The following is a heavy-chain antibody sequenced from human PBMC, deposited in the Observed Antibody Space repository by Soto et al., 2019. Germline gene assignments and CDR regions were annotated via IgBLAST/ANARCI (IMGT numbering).Heavy chain of an antibody. Sequence: PGGSLRLSCAASGFTFSSYSMNWVRQAPGKGLEWVSSISSSSSYIYYADSVKGRFTISRDNAKNSLYLQMNSLRAEDTAVYYCARGKGLYDSSGYPYWAQGTLSTVSS. V-gene: IGHV3-21*01. J-gene: IGHJ4*02. CDR1: GFTFSSYS. CDR2: ISSSSSYI. CDR3: ARGKGLYDSSGYPY. D-gene: IGHD3-22*01.